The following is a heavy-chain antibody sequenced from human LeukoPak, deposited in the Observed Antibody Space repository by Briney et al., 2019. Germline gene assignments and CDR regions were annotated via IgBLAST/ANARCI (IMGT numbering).Heavy chain of an antibody. CDR3: AKHEFADLIVDC. CDR2: FYYSGNT. CDR1: GDSISSSSYY. D-gene: IGHD3-22*01. V-gene: IGHV4-39*01. J-gene: IGHJ4*02. Sequence: SETLSLTCTVSGDSISSSSYYWGWIRQPPGKGLEWIGTFYYSGNTYYNPSLKSRVTMSVDTSKNQFSLKLSSVTAADTAMYYCAKHEFADLIVDCWGQGTLVTVSS.